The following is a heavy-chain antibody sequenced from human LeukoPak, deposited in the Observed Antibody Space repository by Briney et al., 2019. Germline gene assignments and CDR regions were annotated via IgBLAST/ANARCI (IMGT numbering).Heavy chain of an antibody. CDR1: GFTFSDYY. J-gene: IGHJ4*02. V-gene: IGHV3-11*04. Sequence: GGSLRLSCAASGFTFSDYYMSWIRQAPGKGLEWVSYISSSSSTIYYADSVKGRFTISRDNAKNSLYLQMNSLRAEDTAVYYCARGGPRYSGYDFTPDYWGQGTLVTVSS. CDR2: ISSSSSTI. D-gene: IGHD5-12*01. CDR3: ARGGPRYSGYDFTPDY.